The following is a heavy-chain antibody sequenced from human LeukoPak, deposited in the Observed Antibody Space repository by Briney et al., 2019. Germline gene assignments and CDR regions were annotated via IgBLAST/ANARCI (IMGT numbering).Heavy chain of an antibody. CDR1: GGSISSGGYY. Sequence: SQTLSLTCTVSGGSISSGGYYWSWIRQHPGNGLEGIGYIYYSGSTYYNPSLKSRVTISVDTSKNQFSLKLSSVTAADTAVYYCARVEATYYYGSGSSDWFDPWGQGTLVTVSS. V-gene: IGHV4-31*03. CDR2: IYYSGST. J-gene: IGHJ5*02. D-gene: IGHD3-10*01. CDR3: ARVEATYYYGSGSSDWFDP.